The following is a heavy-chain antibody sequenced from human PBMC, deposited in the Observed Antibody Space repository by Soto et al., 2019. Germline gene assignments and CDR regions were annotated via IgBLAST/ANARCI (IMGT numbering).Heavy chain of an antibody. D-gene: IGHD3-3*01. Sequence: QLQLQESGPGLVKPSETLSLTCTVSGGSISSSSYYWGWIRQPPGKGLEWIGSIYYSGSTYYNPSLTSRVTISVDTSKNQSALKLSSVTAADTAVYYCARQTYGVSDYWGQGTLVTVSS. J-gene: IGHJ4*02. CDR1: GGSISSSSYY. V-gene: IGHV4-39*01. CDR2: IYYSGST. CDR3: ARQTYGVSDY.